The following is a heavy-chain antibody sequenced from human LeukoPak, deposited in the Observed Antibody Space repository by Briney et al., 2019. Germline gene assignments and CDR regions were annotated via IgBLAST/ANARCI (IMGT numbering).Heavy chain of an antibody. CDR2: INWNGGST. V-gene: IGHV3-20*01. CDR3: VLTSGSGSYRGYLNY. J-gene: IGHJ4*02. D-gene: IGHD3-10*01. Sequence: GGSLRLSCVASGLTFDDYGIGWVRQAPGKGLEWVSGINWNGGSTEYADSVKGRFTISRDNTKNCVYLQMSSLRVEDTALYHCVLTSGSGSYRGYLNYWGQGTLVTVSS. CDR1: GLTFDDYG.